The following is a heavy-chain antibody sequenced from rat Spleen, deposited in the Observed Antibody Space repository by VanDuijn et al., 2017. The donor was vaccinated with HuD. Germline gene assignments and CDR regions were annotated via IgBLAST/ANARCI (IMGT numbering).Heavy chain of an antibody. CDR3: ATDGYYDGIYYSVYVMDA. J-gene: IGHJ4*01. Sequence: EVQLVESGGGLMQPGRSLKLSCVASGFTFSVYGMHWIRQAPTKGLEWVASISPSGTISHYRDSVKGRFTISRDNAKNTLYLQMDSRKSEEKATYYCATDGYYDGIYYSVYVMDAWAQGASVTVSS. CDR1: GFTFSVYG. CDR2: ISPSGTIS. V-gene: IGHV5-19*01. D-gene: IGHD1-12*02.